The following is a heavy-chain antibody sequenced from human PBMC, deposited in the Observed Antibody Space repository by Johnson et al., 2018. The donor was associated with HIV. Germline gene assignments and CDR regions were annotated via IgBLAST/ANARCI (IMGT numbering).Heavy chain of an antibody. J-gene: IGHJ3*01. CDR2: ISSDGSNE. Sequence: QAQLVESGGGVVQPGGSLRLSCVASGFTFSRYCMQWVRQAPGKGLECVAVISSDGSNEYYADSVKGRFTLSRDNPKNTLYLQMNSLRAEDTAVDYCAKAEGATSAFDVWGQGTMVTVSS. CDR3: AKAEGATSAFDV. CDR1: GFTFSRYC. D-gene: IGHD1-26*01. V-gene: IGHV3-30*18.